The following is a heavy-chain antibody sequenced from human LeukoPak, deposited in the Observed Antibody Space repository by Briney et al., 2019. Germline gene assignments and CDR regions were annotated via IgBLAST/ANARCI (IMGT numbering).Heavy chain of an antibody. CDR1: GGSISSYY. CDR3: ARVAKTAMVTHFDY. Sequence: SETLSLTCTVSGGSISSYYWSWIRQPPGKGLEWIGNIYYSGSTNYNPSLKSRVTISADTSKNQFSLELSSVTAADTAVYYCARVAKTAMVTHFDYWGQGTLVTVSS. J-gene: IGHJ4*02. D-gene: IGHD5-18*01. V-gene: IGHV4-59*01. CDR2: IYYSGST.